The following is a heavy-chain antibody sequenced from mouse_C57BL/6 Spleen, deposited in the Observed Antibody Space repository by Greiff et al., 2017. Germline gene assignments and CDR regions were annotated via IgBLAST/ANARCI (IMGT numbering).Heavy chain of an antibody. J-gene: IGHJ1*03. CDR3: ARPYYYGSIYWYFDV. CDR1: GFTFSDYY. V-gene: IGHV5-12*01. Sequence: EVKLVESGGGLVQPGGSLKLSCAASGFTFSDYYMYWVRQTPEKRLEWVAYISNGGGSTYYPDTVKGRFTISRDNAKNTLYLQMSRLKSEDTAMYYCARPYYYGSIYWYFDVWGTGTTVTVSS. CDR2: ISNGGGST. D-gene: IGHD1-1*01.